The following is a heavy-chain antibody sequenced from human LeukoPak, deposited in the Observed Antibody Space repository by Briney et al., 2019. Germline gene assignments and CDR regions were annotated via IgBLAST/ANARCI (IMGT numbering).Heavy chain of an antibody. J-gene: IGHJ6*03. V-gene: IGHV3-69-1*01. CDR3: ARDLKRYYYGSGSLYYYYMDV. D-gene: IGHD3-10*01. CDR1: GFAFSNAW. Sequence: GGSLRLSCVASGFAFSNAWMNWVRQAPGKGLEWVSDSVKGRFTISRDNAKNSLYLQMNSLRAEDTAVYYCARDLKRYYYGSGSLYYYYMDVRGKGTTVTISS.